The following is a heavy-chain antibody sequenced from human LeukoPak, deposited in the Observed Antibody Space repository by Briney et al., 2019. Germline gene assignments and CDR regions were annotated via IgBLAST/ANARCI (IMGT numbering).Heavy chain of an antibody. J-gene: IGHJ4*02. Sequence: GRSLRLSCAASGFTFSSYGMHWVRQAPGKGLEWVAVISYDGSYKHDADSVKGRFTISRDNSKNTLYLQMNSLRAEDTAVYYCARDRYFDYWGQGTLVTVSS. CDR3: ARDRYFDY. CDR2: ISYDGSYK. V-gene: IGHV3-30*03. CDR1: GFTFSSYG.